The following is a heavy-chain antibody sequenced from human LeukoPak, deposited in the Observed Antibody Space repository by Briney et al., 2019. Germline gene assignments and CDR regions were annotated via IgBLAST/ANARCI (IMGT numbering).Heavy chain of an antibody. CDR3: ARDQSGGAAAEFDY. D-gene: IGHD6-13*01. CDR1: GGTFSSYT. CDR2: IIPILGIA. J-gene: IGHJ4*02. V-gene: IGHV1-69*04. Sequence: SVKVSCKASGGTFSSYTISWVRQAPGQGLEWMGRIIPILGIANYAQKFQGRVTITADKSTSTAYMQLSSLRSEDTAVYYCARDQSGGAAAEFDYWGQGTLVTVSS.